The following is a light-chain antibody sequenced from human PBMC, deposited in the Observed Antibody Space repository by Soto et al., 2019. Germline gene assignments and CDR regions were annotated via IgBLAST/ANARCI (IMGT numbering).Light chain of an antibody. CDR1: SSNIGSNT. Sequence: QSVLTQPHSASGTPGQRVTISCSGSSSNIGSNTVNWYQQLPGTAPKLLIYSNNQRPSGVPDRFSGSKSGTSASLAISGLQSEDEADYYCAAWDDSLNAVVFGGGTKLTVL. CDR3: AAWDDSLNAVV. J-gene: IGLJ2*01. CDR2: SNN. V-gene: IGLV1-44*01.